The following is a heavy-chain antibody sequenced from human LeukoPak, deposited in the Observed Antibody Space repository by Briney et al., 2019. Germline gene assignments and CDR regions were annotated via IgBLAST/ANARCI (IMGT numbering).Heavy chain of an antibody. J-gene: IGHJ4*02. Sequence: ASVKVSCKASGYTFTSYAMHWVRQAPGQRLEWMGWINAGNGNTKYPQKFQGRVTITRDTSASTAYMELSSLRSEDTAVYYCAMHVDTAMVFDYWGRGTLVTVSS. CDR1: GYTFTSYA. CDR2: INAGNGNT. CDR3: AMHVDTAMVFDY. V-gene: IGHV1-3*01. D-gene: IGHD5-18*01.